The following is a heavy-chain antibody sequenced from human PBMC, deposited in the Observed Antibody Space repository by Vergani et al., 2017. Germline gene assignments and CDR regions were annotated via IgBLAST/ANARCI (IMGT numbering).Heavy chain of an antibody. CDR1: GFTFSSCA. V-gene: IGHV3-23*01. CDR3: AKDKFYDSSLRWFDP. J-gene: IGHJ5*02. Sequence: EVQLLESGGGLAQPGGSLRLSCAASGFTFSSCAMSWVRQAPGKGLEWVSGISASGSSTYYGDSVKGRFTISRDNSKNTLYLQMNSLRAEDTAVYYCAKDKFYDSSLRWFDPWGQGTLVTVSS. CDR2: ISASGSST. D-gene: IGHD3-22*01.